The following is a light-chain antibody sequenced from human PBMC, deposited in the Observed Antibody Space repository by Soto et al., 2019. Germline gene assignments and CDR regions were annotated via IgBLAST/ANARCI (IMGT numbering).Light chain of an antibody. CDR1: ISDVGGYNY. CDR2: EVN. V-gene: IGLV2-8*01. J-gene: IGLJ1*01. CDR3: SSYAGSSNV. Sequence: QAPLTQPPSASGSPGQSFAISCTGTISDVGGYNYVSWYQQHPGKAPKLMIYEVNKRPSGVPDRFSGSKSGNTASLTVSGLQAEDEADYYCSSYAGSSNVFGTGTKSPS.